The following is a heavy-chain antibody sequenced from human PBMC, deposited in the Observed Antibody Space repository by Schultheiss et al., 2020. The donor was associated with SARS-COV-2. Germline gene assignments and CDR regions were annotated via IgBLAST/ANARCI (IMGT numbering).Heavy chain of an antibody. CDR1: GFTFSSYG. J-gene: IGHJ4*02. CDR2: IWYDGSNK. V-gene: IGHV3-33*01. D-gene: IGHD6-19*01. Sequence: GGSLRLSCAASGFTFSSYGMHWVRQAPGKGLEWVAVIWYDGSNKYYADSVKGRFTISRDNSKNTLYLQMNSLRAEDTAVYYCASYLLQWLVVYWGQGTLVTVSS. CDR3: ASYLLQWLVVY.